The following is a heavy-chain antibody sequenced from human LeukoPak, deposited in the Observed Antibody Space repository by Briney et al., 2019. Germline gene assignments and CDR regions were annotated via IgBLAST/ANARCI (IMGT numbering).Heavy chain of an antibody. CDR3: ARGQTKTPYDFWSGSGFGY. J-gene: IGHJ4*02. Sequence: SETLSLTCTVSGGSISSGGYYWSWIRQHPGKGLEWIGYIYYSGSTYYNPSLKSRVTISVDTSKNQFSLKLSSVTATDTAVYYCARGQTKTPYDFWSGSGFGYWGQGTLVTVSS. V-gene: IGHV4-31*03. CDR1: GGSISSGGYY. CDR2: IYYSGST. D-gene: IGHD3-3*01.